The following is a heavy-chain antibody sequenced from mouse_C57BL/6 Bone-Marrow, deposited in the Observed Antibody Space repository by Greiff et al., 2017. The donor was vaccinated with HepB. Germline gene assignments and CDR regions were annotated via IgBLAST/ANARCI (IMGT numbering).Heavy chain of an antibody. CDR3: ARSPPYYGSSYDWYFDV. CDR2: ISYSGST. Sequence: EVMLVESGPGLAKPSQTLSLTCSVTGYSITSDYWNWIRKFPGNKLEYMGYISYSGSTYYNPSLKSRISITRDTSKNQYYLQLNSVTTEDTAIYYCARSPPYYGSSYDWYFDVWGTGTTVTVSS. D-gene: IGHD1-1*01. J-gene: IGHJ1*03. CDR1: GYSITSDY. V-gene: IGHV3-8*01.